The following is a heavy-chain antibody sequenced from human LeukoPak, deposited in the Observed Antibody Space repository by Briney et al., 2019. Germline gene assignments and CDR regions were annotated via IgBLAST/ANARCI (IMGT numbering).Heavy chain of an antibody. D-gene: IGHD1-26*01. Sequence: GGSLRLSCAASGFTFSSYGMHWVRQAPGKGLEWVAVISYDGSNKYHADSVKGRFTISRDNSKNTLDLQMNSLRAEDTAVYYCAKVGATTPDAFDIWGQGTMVTVSS. CDR3: AKVGATTPDAFDI. J-gene: IGHJ3*02. V-gene: IGHV3-30*18. CDR2: ISYDGSNK. CDR1: GFTFSSYG.